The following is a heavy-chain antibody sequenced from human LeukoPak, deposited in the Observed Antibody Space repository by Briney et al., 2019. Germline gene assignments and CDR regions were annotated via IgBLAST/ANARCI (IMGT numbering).Heavy chain of an antibody. J-gene: IGHJ4*02. CDR3: AKDPNWGVALYYFDY. Sequence: GGSLRLSCAASGFTFSSYAMSWVRQAPGKGLEWVSAISGSGGSTYYADSVKGRFTISKDNSKNTLYLQMNSLRAEDTAVYYCAKDPNWGVALYYFDYWGQGTLVTVSS. CDR2: ISGSGGST. D-gene: IGHD7-27*01. CDR1: GFTFSSYA. V-gene: IGHV3-23*01.